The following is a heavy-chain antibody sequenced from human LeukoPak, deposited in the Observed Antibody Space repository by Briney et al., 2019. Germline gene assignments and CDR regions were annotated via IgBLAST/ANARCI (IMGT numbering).Heavy chain of an antibody. CDR1: GGSISSGGSY. CDR2: IYYSGST. CDR3: ARVSRPSWYFDL. V-gene: IGHV4-31*03. J-gene: IGHJ2*01. D-gene: IGHD3-3*02. Sequence: SETLSLTCTVSGGSISSGGSYWSWIRQHPGKGLEWIGYIYYSGSTYYNPSLKSRVTISVDTSKNQFSLKLSSVTAADTAVYYWARVSRPSWYFDLWGRGTLVTVSS.